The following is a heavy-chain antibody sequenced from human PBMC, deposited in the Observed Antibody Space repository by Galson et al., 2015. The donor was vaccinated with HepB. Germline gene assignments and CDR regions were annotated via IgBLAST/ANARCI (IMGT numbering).Heavy chain of an antibody. CDR1: GDSISSRNW. V-gene: IGHV4-4*02. CDR2: IYNSGTT. Sequence: SETLSLTCAVSGDSISSRNWWSWVRQPPGKGLEWIGEIYNSGTTNYNPSLKSRVTISIDKPKNDFSLKLNSVTAADTAVYYCAREGSAHADAFDIWGQGTMVIVSS. CDR3: AREGSAHADAFDI. D-gene: IGHD2-15*01. J-gene: IGHJ3*02.